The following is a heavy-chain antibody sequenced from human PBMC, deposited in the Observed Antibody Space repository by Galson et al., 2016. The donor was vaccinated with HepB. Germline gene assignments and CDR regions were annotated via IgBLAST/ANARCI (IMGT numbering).Heavy chain of an antibody. CDR2: ISGSGGRT. Sequence: SLRLSCAASGFTFSSYAMSWVRQAPGKGLEWVSIISGSGGRTYYADSVKGRFTISRDNSKNTLYLQMNSLRAEDKTVYYCVKGASMGWLQLQASYFDYWGQGTLVTVSS. CDR1: GFTFSSYA. V-gene: IGHV3-23*01. D-gene: IGHD5-24*01. J-gene: IGHJ4*02. CDR3: VKGASMGWLQLQASYFDY.